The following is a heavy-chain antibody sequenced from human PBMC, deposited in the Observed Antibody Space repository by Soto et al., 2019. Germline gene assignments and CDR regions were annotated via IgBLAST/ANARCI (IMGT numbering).Heavy chain of an antibody. Sequence: QVQLVQSGAEVKKPGASVKVSCKASGYTFTRSGISWVRQAPGQGLEWMGWISTYNGDTNYAQTFQGRVTMTTDTSKSTVNMEVRSLRSDDTAVYYCAREGVAPYYYYGMDVWGQGTPVTVSS. D-gene: IGHD5-12*01. CDR3: AREGVAPYYYYGMDV. CDR2: ISTYNGDT. J-gene: IGHJ6*02. CDR1: GYTFTRSG. V-gene: IGHV1-18*01.